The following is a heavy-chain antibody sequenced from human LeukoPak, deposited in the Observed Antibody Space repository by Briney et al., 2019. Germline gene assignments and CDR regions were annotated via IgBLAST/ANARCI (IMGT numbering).Heavy chain of an antibody. CDR2: IKTDGSIT. J-gene: IGHJ6*02. Sequence: GGSLRLSCAASGFTFSDYWMYWVRQAPGKGLVWVSRIKTDGSITTYADSMKGRFTISRDNSKNTLYLQMNRLRAEDTAIYYCAREWGYGCGGECFSGIQAYYGMDVWGQGTTVTVSS. D-gene: IGHD2-15*01. CDR3: AREWGYGCGGECFSGIQAYYGMDV. V-gene: IGHV3-74*01. CDR1: GFTFSDYW.